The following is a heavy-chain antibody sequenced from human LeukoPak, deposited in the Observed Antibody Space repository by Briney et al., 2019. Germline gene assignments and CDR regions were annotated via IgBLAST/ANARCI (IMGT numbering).Heavy chain of an antibody. J-gene: IGHJ4*02. Sequence: SETLSLTCTVSGGSLSSYYWSWVRQPPGEGPEWIGDIYYSGSTNYNPSLKSRVTISVDTSKNQFSLKLSSVTAADTAVYYCARGWSDNWNDGSLYDYWGQGTLVTVSS. CDR2: IYYSGST. CDR3: ARGWSDNWNDGSLYDY. D-gene: IGHD1-20*01. CDR1: GGSLSSYY. V-gene: IGHV4-59*01.